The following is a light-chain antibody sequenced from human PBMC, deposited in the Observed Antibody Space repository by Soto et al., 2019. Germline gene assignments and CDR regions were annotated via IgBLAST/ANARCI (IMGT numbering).Light chain of an antibody. CDR1: SSDVGTYNY. Sequence: QSALTQPASVSGSPGQSITISCTGTSSDVGTYNYASWYQQHPGKAPKLMIYGVSNRPSGIPNRFSGSKSGNAASLTISVLPAEDEDDYYCNSDTTTFTVVFGGGTKLTVL. V-gene: IGLV2-14*01. CDR3: NSDTTTFTVV. J-gene: IGLJ3*02. CDR2: GVS.